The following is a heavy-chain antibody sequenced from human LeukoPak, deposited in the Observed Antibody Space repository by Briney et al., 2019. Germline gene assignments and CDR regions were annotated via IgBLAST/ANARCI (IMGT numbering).Heavy chain of an antibody. V-gene: IGHV1-2*02. Sequence: ASVNVSFKASVYIFTDHHLHWVRQAPRQGLEWMVWFNPNNGCTNYAQKFQDRVTMTRDTSSTTAYMEMNRLRSEDTAVYYCTLFNHWGQGTLVSVSS. J-gene: IGHJ4*02. CDR3: TLFNH. D-gene: IGHD3-3*01. CDR1: VYIFTDHH. CDR2: FNPNNGCT.